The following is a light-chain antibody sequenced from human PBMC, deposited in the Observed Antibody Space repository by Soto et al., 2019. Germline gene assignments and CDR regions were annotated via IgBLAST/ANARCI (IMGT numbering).Light chain of an antibody. CDR2: GAS. J-gene: IGKJ4*01. V-gene: IGKV3-20*01. CDR3: QQYVTSPLT. CDR1: QSVSSNY. Sequence: EIVLTQSPGTLSLSPGERATLSCRASQSVSSNYLAWYQEKPGQAPRLLIYGASSLATGIPDRFSGSGSGTDFSLTLSILKPEDCAVYYCQQYVTSPLTFGGGTKVEIK.